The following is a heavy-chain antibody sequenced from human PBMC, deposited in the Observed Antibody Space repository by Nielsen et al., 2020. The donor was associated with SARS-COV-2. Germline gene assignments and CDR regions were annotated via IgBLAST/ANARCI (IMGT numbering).Heavy chain of an antibody. V-gene: IGHV3-11*01. Sequence: GGSLRLSFAASGFRFSDYYMSWIRQAPGKGLEWVSYFSSSSSIIYYADSVRGRFTISRDNAKSSLYLQMNSLRAEDTAVYYCARYRAQGFMGFDYWGQGTLVTVSS. D-gene: IGHD3-16*01. CDR3: ARYRAQGFMGFDY. J-gene: IGHJ4*02. CDR2: FSSSSSII. CDR1: GFRFSDYY.